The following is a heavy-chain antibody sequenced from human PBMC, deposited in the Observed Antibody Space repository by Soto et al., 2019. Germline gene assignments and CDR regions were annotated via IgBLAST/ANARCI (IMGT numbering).Heavy chain of an antibody. Sequence: SETLSLTCTVSGGSINTFYWSWVRQPAGKGLEWIGRIFSSGSTSFNPSLESRVAMSVDTSKNHFSLNLSSVTAADMAVYYCARHGRNTMIAQLRHYAMDVWGQGATVTVSS. J-gene: IGHJ6*02. CDR1: GGSINTFY. D-gene: IGHD3-22*01. CDR3: ARHGRNTMIAQLRHYAMDV. V-gene: IGHV4-4*07. CDR2: IFSSGST.